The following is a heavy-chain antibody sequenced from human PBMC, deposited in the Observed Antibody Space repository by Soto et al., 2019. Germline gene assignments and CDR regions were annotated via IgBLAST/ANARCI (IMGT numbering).Heavy chain of an antibody. CDR3: AKESYYDSFDI. Sequence: EVQLLESGGGLVQPGGSLRLSCAASGFTFSTYAMGWVRQAPGKGLEWVSTISGSGYSTYCADSVKGRFTISRDNSKNTLYLQMNSLTAEDTAVYYCAKESYYDSFDIWGQGTMVTVSS. J-gene: IGHJ3*02. CDR2: ISGSGYST. D-gene: IGHD3-22*01. CDR1: GFTFSTYA. V-gene: IGHV3-23*01.